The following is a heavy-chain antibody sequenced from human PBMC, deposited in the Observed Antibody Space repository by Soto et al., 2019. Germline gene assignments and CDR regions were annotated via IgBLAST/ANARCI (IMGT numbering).Heavy chain of an antibody. V-gene: IGHV1-3*01. CDR3: ARDGSRSWSSHYYFDY. J-gene: IGHJ4*02. D-gene: IGHD6-13*01. CDR1: GYTFTSYA. CDR2: IDVGNGNT. Sequence: ASVKVSCKASGYTFTSYAIHWVRHAPGQRLEWMGWIDVGNGNTKYSQRFQGRVTITSDTSANTAYMELSSLRSEDTAVYYCARDGSRSWSSHYYFDYWGQGTLVTVSS.